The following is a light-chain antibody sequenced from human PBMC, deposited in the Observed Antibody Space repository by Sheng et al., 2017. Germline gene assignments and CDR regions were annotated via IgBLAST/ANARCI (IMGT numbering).Light chain of an antibody. J-gene: IGLJ3*02. V-gene: IGLV2-14*03. Sequence: QSALTQPASVSGSPGQSITISCTGTSSDVGAYNYVSWYQQHPGKAPKLMIYDVSHRPSGVSHRFSGSKSGDTASLAISGLQPEDEADYFCISYTSHDIGWVFGGGTKLTVL. CDR2: DVS. CDR1: SSDVGAYNY. CDR3: ISYTSHDIGWV.